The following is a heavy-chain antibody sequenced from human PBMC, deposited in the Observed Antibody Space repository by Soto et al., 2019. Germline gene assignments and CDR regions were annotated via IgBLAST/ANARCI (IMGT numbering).Heavy chain of an antibody. V-gene: IGHV4-39*01. CDR2: IYYSGST. J-gene: IGHJ4*02. CDR3: AVAYWYDSSGYYYPY. D-gene: IGHD3-22*01. CDR1: GGSISSSSYY. Sequence: QLQLQESGPGLVKPSETLSLTCTVSGGSISSSSYYWGWIRQPPGKGLEWIGSIYYSGSTYYNPSLKSRVTISVDTSKNQFSLKLSSVTAADTAVYYCAVAYWYDSSGYYYPYWGQGTLVTVSS.